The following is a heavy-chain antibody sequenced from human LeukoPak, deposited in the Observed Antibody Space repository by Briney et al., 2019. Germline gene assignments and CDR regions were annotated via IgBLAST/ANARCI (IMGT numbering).Heavy chain of an antibody. CDR3: AREGAGAHYFDY. D-gene: IGHD1-26*01. V-gene: IGHV4-34*01. CDR2: ITHSGGT. Sequence: MPSETLSLTCAVYGGSFSGYYWSWIRQPPGKGLEWIGEITHSGGTNYNPALKSRVTISVDTSKVRFSLKLSSVTAADTAVYYCAREGAGAHYFDYWGQGTLVTVSS. CDR1: GGSFSGYY. J-gene: IGHJ4*02.